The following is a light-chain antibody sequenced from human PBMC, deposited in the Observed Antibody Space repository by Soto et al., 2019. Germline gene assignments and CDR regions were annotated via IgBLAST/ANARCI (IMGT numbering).Light chain of an antibody. Sequence: DIQMTQSPSTLSASVGDSVTISCRASQNINTWLAWYHQKPGMAHKLLISDAYTLESGVQSRFSGSGSGTEFTLTIRSLQPDDFATYYCKQYNTSSWTFGQGTKVDIK. CDR1: QNINTW. V-gene: IGKV1-5*01. J-gene: IGKJ1*01. CDR3: KQYNTSSWT. CDR2: DAY.